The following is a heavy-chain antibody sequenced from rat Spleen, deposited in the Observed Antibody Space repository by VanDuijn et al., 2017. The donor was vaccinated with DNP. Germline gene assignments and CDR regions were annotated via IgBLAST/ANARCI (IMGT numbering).Heavy chain of an antibody. CDR2: SSYDGSRV. V-gene: IGHV5-7*01. D-gene: IGHD1-7*01. Sequence: EVQLVESGGGLVQSGRSLKLSCAASGFTFSDHNMAWVRQVPKKGLEWVASSSYDGSRVHYRDSVKGRFTISRDNAKSILYLQMNSLRSEDMATYYCARGAYFGYDYFDYWGQGVMVTVSS. J-gene: IGHJ2*01. CDR3: ARGAYFGYDYFDY. CDR1: GFTFSDHN.